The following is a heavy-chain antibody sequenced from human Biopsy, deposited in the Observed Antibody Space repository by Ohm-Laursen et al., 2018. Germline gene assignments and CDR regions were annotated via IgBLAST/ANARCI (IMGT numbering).Heavy chain of an antibody. CDR2: IYYSGST. D-gene: IGHD6-19*01. J-gene: IGHJ4*02. Sequence: SETLSLTCTVSGGSISSFFWSWIRQPPGKGLEWIGYIYYSGSTNYNPSLRSRVTISVDRSKNQFSLKLSSVTAADTATYYCARGMRSSGWPYFDSWGQGTLVTVSS. CDR3: ARGMRSSGWPYFDS. CDR1: GGSISSFF. V-gene: IGHV4-59*01.